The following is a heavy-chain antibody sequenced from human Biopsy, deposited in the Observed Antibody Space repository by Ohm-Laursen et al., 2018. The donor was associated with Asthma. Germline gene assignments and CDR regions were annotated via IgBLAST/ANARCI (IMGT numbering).Heavy chain of an antibody. Sequence: VASVKVSCKISGYSLTDLSMHWVRQAPGQGLEWMGGHDHEEGGTVNARRFQGRVTMTEDTSTDTAYMELSSLSSDDTAMYYCASDFPKDYVRYNFQFWGQGTLVTVSS. CDR3: ASDFPKDYVRYNFQF. D-gene: IGHD4-17*01. CDR1: GYSLTDLS. V-gene: IGHV1-24*01. J-gene: IGHJ4*02. CDR2: HDHEEGGT.